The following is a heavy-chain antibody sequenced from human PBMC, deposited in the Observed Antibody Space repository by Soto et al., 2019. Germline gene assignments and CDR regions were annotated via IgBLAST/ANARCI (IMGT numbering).Heavy chain of an antibody. J-gene: IGHJ4*02. D-gene: IGHD3-16*01. CDR2: IHDSGIT. V-gene: IGHV4-61*03. CDR3: ARDRGSSIDY. CDR1: GGSVSSGNYY. Sequence: LSLTCTVSGGSVSSGNYYWTWIRQPPGKGLEWIGYIHDSGITNYNPSLKSRVTISVDTSKNHFSLKLSSVTAADTAVYYCARDRGSSIDYWGQGTLVTVSS.